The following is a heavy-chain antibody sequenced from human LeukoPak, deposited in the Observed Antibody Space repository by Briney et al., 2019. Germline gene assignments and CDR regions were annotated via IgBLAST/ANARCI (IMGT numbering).Heavy chain of an antibody. CDR2: IYYSGST. CDR3: AREGAGDILSY. CDR1: GGSISSYY. D-gene: IGHD3-9*01. V-gene: IGHV4-59*01. Sequence: SETLSLTCTVSGGSISSYYWSWIRQPPGKGLEWIGYIYYSGSTNYNPSLKSRVTISVDTSKNQFSLKLSSVTAADTAVYYCAREGAGDILSYWGQGTLVTVSS. J-gene: IGHJ4*02.